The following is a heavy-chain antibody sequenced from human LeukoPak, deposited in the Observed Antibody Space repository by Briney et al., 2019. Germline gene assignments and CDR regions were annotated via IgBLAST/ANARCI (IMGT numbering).Heavy chain of an antibody. V-gene: IGHV4-34*01. CDR3: ASSGSYYRN. CDR1: GGSFSGYY. CDR2: INHSGST. J-gene: IGHJ4*02. Sequence: PSETLSLTCAVYGGSFSGYYWSWIRQPPGKGLEWIGEINHSGSTNYNPSLKSRVTISVDTSKNQFSLKLSSVTAADTAVYYCASSGSYYRNWGQGTLVTVSS. D-gene: IGHD3-10*01.